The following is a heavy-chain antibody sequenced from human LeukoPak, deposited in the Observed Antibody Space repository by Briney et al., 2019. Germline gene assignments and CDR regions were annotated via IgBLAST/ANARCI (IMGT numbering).Heavy chain of an antibody. CDR3: ARGAGYCSGGSCYSSYYYYYMDV. J-gene: IGHJ6*03. CDR1: GFTFSSYS. Sequence: PGGSLRLSCAASGFTFSSYSMNWVRQAPGRGLEWVSSISSSSSYIYYADSVKGRFTISRDNAKNSLYLQMNSLRAEDTAVYYCARGAGYCSGGSCYSSYYYYYMDVWGKGTTVTVSS. D-gene: IGHD2-15*01. CDR2: ISSSSSYI. V-gene: IGHV3-21*01.